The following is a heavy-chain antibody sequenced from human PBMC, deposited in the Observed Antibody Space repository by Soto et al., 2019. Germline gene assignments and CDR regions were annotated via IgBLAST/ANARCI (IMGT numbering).Heavy chain of an antibody. CDR2: ISGSGFKK. CDR3: AKNQGVELVPLATVDWFDP. D-gene: IGHD1-26*01. Sequence: LRLSCAASGFIFEDFGMSWVRQAPGKGLEWISSISGSGFKKYYADSVKGRFTISRDNSKSTVYLELNNLSAEDTAVYHCAKNQGVELVPLATVDWFDPWGQGSVVTVSS. J-gene: IGHJ5*02. CDR1: GFIFEDFG. V-gene: IGHV3-23*01.